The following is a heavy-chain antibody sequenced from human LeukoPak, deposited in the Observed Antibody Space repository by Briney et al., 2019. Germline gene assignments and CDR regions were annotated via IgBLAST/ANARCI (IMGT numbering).Heavy chain of an antibody. CDR1: GGSISSSSYY. V-gene: IGHV4-39*01. CDR3: ASDYELNWFDP. J-gene: IGHJ5*02. D-gene: IGHD4-17*01. Sequence: SETLSLTCTVSGGSISSSSYYWGWIRQPPGKGLEWIGSIYYSGSTYYNPSLKSRVTISVDTSKNQFSLKLSSVTAADTAVYYCASDYELNWFDPWGQGTLVTVSS. CDR2: IYYSGST.